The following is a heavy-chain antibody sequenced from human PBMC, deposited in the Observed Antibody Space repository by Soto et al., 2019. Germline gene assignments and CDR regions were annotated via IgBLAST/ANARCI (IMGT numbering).Heavy chain of an antibody. CDR3: ASVTGFFEWLFVFDF. Sequence: GASVKVSCKVSGYTLTELSMHWVRQAPGKGLEWMGGFDPEDGETIYAQKFQGRVTMTEDTSTDTAYMELSSLRSEDTAVYYCASVTGFFEWLFVFDFWAQGTLVTVSS. CDR2: FDPEDGET. J-gene: IGHJ4*02. D-gene: IGHD3-3*01. V-gene: IGHV1-24*01. CDR1: GYTLTELS.